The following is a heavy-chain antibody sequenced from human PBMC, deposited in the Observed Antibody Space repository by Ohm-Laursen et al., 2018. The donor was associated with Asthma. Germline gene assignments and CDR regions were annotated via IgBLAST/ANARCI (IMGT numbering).Heavy chain of an antibody. CDR1: GFTFSSYG. D-gene: IGHD3-3*01. CDR2: ISYDGSNK. V-gene: IGHV3-30*18. J-gene: IGHJ6*02. CDR3: AKPLLRFLEWLSFYYYGMDV. Sequence: SLRLSCSASGFTFSSYGMHWVRQAPGKGLEWVAVISYDGSNKYYADSVKGRFTISRDNSKNTLYLQMNSLRAEDTAVYYCAKPLLRFLEWLSFYYYGMDVWGQGTTVTVSS.